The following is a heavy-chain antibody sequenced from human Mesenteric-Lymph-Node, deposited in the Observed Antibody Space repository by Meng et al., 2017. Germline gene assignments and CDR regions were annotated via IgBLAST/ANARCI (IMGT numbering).Heavy chain of an antibody. CDR1: GGSISSGGFY. CDR3: ARTNYGDYNWFDP. Sequence: LKGSGPGLVKPSQTLSLTCTVSGGSISSGGFYWSWIRQHPGKGLEWIGYIYYSGSTYYNPSLRSRVAISIDTSKNQFSLKLTSVTAADTAVYFCARTNYGDYNWFDPWGQGTLVTVSS. J-gene: IGHJ5*02. D-gene: IGHD4-17*01. CDR2: IYYSGST. V-gene: IGHV4-31*03.